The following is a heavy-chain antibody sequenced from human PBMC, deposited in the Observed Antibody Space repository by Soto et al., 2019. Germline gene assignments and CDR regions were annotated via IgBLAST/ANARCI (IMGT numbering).Heavy chain of an antibody. J-gene: IGHJ4*02. CDR1: GYTFTSYA. CDR3: ARVWYSYGTIGY. CDR2: INAGNGNT. D-gene: IGHD5-18*01. Sequence: ASVKVSCKASGYTFTSYAMHWVRQAPGQRLEWMGWINAGNGNTKYSQKFQGRVTITRDTSASTAYMELSSLRSEDTAVDYCARVWYSYGTIGYWGQGTLGTISS. V-gene: IGHV1-3*01.